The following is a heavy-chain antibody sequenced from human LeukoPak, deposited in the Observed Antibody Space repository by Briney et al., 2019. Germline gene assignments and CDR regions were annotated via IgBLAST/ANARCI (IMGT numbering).Heavy chain of an antibody. V-gene: IGHV4-4*07. D-gene: IGHD2-15*01. CDR2: IYTSGST. Sequence: SETPSLTCTVSGGSISSYYWSWIRQRAGKGLEWIGRIYTSGSTNYNPSLKSRVTMSVDTSKNQFSLKLSSVTAADTAVYYCARGSRVVGGYYFDYWGQGTLVTVSS. J-gene: IGHJ4*02. CDR3: ARGSRVVGGYYFDY. CDR1: GGSISSYY.